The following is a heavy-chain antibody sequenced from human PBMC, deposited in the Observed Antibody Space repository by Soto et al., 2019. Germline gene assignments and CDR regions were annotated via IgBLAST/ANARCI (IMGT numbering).Heavy chain of an antibody. J-gene: IGHJ6*02. CDR2: MNPNSGNT. CDR1: GYTFTSFD. CDR3: AKAFRSPWDLHDYYYYGMDV. Sequence: ASVKVSCKASGYTFTSFDINWVRQASGQGLEWMGWMNPNSGNTIYAQKFQGRVTMTRNTSINTAYMELSSLRAEDTALYYCAKAFRSPWDLHDYYYYGMDVWGQGTTVTVSS. V-gene: IGHV1-8*01. D-gene: IGHD1-26*01.